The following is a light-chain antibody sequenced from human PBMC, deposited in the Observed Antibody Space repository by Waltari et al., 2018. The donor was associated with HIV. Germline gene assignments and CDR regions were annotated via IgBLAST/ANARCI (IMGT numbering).Light chain of an antibody. CDR1: QSISSW. CDR3: QHYNTYPWT. V-gene: IGKV1-5*03. J-gene: IGKJ1*01. CDR2: KAS. Sequence: DIQMTQSPSTLSASVGDRVTITCRASQSISSWLAWYQQKPGKAPKLLIYKASSLETGVPSRFSGSGSGTEFTLTSSSLQPDDCATYYCQHYNTYPWTFGQGTKVEIK.